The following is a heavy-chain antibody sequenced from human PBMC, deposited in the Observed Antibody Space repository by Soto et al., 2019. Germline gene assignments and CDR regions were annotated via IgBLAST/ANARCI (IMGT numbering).Heavy chain of an antibody. V-gene: IGHV1-3*01. Sequence: GASVKVSCKASGYTFTSYAMHWVRQAPGQRLEWMGWINAGNGNTKYSQKFQGRVTITRDTSASTAYMELSSLRSEDTAVYYCARDQNVGGYSYGFDYWGQGTLVT. CDR1: GYTFTSYA. J-gene: IGHJ4*02. CDR3: ARDQNVGGYSYGFDY. CDR2: INAGNGNT. D-gene: IGHD5-18*01.